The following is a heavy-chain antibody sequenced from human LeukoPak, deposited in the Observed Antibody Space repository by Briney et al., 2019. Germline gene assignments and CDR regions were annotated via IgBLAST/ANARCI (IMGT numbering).Heavy chain of an antibody. V-gene: IGHV3-23*01. J-gene: IGHJ6*02. D-gene: IGHD5-18*01. CDR1: GFTFSSYV. CDR3: AKSDTVMVSYYYYGLDV. CDR2: ISASGAST. Sequence: GGSLRLSCAASGFTFSSYVMNWVRQAPGKGLEWVSVISASGASTYYADSVKGRFTISRDNSKNTLYLQMNSLRAEDTAVYYCAKSDTVMVSYYYYGLDVWGQGTTVTVFS.